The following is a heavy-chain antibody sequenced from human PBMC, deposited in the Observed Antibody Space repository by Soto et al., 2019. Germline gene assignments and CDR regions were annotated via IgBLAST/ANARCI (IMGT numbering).Heavy chain of an antibody. J-gene: IGHJ4*02. CDR1: GFIFNYNP. D-gene: IGHD5-12*01. Sequence: EVQLVESGGGLVQPGGSLRLSCSASGFIFNYNPMYWVRQAPGKGLEYVSLISANGDTTHYADSVKGRFSISRDNSKNTLYLQMSSLRAEDTAVYYCVKGAGWLQDVDYWGQGTLVTVSS. CDR3: VKGAGWLQDVDY. CDR2: ISANGDTT. V-gene: IGHV3-64D*08.